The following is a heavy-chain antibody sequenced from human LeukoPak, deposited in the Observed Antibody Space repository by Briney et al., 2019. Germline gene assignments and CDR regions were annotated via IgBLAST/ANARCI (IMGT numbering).Heavy chain of an antibody. J-gene: IGHJ4*02. D-gene: IGHD2-15*01. Sequence: GTLSLPCGVPGGSISNTHWRSWLRSPPGPGLEWIGEISLTGVTHYNPSLESRVTISVDTSKNQFYLKLSSVTAADTAVYYCASFHGGWGGSSNYFDYWGQGTLVTVSS. CDR1: GGSISNTHW. CDR2: ISLTGVT. V-gene: IGHV4-4*02. CDR3: ASFHGGWGGSSNYFDY.